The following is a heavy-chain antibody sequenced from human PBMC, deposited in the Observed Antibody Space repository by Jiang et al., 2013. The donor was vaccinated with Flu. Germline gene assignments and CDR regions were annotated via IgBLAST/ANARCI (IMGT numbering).Heavy chain of an antibody. V-gene: IGHV1-69*13. D-gene: IGHD3-10*01. Sequence: SGAEVKKPGASVKVSCKASGYTFTSYGISWVRQAPGQGLEWMGGIIPIFGTANYAQKFQGRVTITADESTSTAYMELSSLRSEDTAVYYCASGFGELFWWFDPWGQGTLVTVSS. CDR1: GYTFTSYG. CDR2: IIPIFGTA. CDR3: ASGFGELFWWFDP. J-gene: IGHJ5*02.